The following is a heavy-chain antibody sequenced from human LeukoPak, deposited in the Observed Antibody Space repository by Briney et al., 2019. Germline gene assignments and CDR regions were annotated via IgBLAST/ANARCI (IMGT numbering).Heavy chain of an antibody. V-gene: IGHV4-59*01. CDR3: ARGFSDALTHYYYYGMDV. Sequence: SETLSLTCTVSGGSITSDYWSWIRQPPGKGLEWIAYIRYSGTTNYNPSLKSRVTISVDTSKNQFSLKLSSVTAADTAVYYCARGFSDALTHYYYYGMDVWGQGTTVTVSS. D-gene: IGHD2-2*01. J-gene: IGHJ6*02. CDR2: IRYSGTT. CDR1: GGSITSDY.